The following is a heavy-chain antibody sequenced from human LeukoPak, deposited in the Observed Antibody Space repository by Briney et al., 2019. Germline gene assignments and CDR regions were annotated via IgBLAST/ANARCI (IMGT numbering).Heavy chain of an antibody. CDR1: GFTFSSYW. Sequence: GGSLRLSCAASGFTFSSYWMSWVRQAPGKGLEWVANIKQDGSEKYYADSVKGRFTISRDNAKNSLYLQMNSLRAEDTAVYYCARALYSSGWPYYYYYGMDVWGQGTTVTVSS. CDR3: ARALYSSGWPYYYYYGMDV. CDR2: IKQDGSEK. J-gene: IGHJ6*02. V-gene: IGHV3-7*01. D-gene: IGHD6-19*01.